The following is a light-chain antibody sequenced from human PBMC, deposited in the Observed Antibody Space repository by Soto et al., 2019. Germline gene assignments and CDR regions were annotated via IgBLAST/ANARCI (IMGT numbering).Light chain of an antibody. CDR1: QSVSSY. Sequence: EIVLTQSPATLSLSPGERATLSCRASQSVSSYLAWYQQKPGQAPRLLIYDASNRATGIPARFGGSGSGTDFSLTISSLEPEDFAVYYCQQRSNWTPYTFGQGTKLEIK. CDR2: DAS. V-gene: IGKV3-11*01. CDR3: QQRSNWTPYT. J-gene: IGKJ2*01.